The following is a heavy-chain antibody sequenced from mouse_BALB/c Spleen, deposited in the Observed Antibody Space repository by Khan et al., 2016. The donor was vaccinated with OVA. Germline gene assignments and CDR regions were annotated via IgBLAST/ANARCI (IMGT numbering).Heavy chain of an antibody. D-gene: IGHD1-1*02. CDR1: GFSLSDYG. CDR2: IWGGGST. Sequence: QVQLQQSGPGLVAPSQSLSITCTVSGFSLSDYGVSWIRQPPGKGLEWLGVIWGGGSTYYNSALNSRLSISKDNSKSQVFLKMNSLQTDDTAIYYCAKGLWAYYFALEYWGQGTSVTVSS. V-gene: IGHV2-6-5*01. CDR3: AKGLWAYYFALEY. J-gene: IGHJ4*01.